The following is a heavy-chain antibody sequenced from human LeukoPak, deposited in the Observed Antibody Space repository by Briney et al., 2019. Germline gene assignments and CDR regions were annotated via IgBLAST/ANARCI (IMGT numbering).Heavy chain of an antibody. Sequence: PGGSLRLSCAASGFTFSTYNMNWVRQAPGKGLEWVSFISTSGTYIYYADSVKGRFTVSRDNAKNSLYLQMNSLRAEDTAVYYCARGYYEAFDIWGQGTMVTVSS. D-gene: IGHD3-22*01. V-gene: IGHV3-21*01. CDR3: ARGYYEAFDI. CDR1: GFTFSTYN. CDR2: ISTSGTYI. J-gene: IGHJ3*02.